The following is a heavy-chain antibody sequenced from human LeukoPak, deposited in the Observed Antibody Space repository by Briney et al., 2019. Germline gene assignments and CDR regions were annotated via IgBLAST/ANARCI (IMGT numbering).Heavy chain of an antibody. Sequence: GASVKVSCKASGGTFSSYAISWVRQAPGQGLEWMGRIIPILGIANYAQKFQGRVTITADKSTSTAYMELRSLRSDDTAVYYCARDLGKTGTTCFDYWGQGTLVTVSS. V-gene: IGHV1-69*04. J-gene: IGHJ4*02. CDR2: IIPILGIA. CDR3: ARDLGKTGTTCFDY. D-gene: IGHD1-1*01. CDR1: GGTFSSYA.